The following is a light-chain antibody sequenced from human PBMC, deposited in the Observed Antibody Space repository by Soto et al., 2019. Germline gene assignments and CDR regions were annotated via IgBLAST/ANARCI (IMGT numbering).Light chain of an antibody. Sequence: EIVLTQSPGTLSLSPGERATLSCRASQSVTTRYLAWYQQKPGQAPRLLIHGVSSRATGIPERFGGSGSWTDSILTNSRLEPEDFPVYYCQQFGTSPLVTFGTGTKVDIK. CDR2: GVS. J-gene: IGKJ3*01. V-gene: IGKV3-20*01. CDR3: QQFGTSPLVT. CDR1: QSVTTRY.